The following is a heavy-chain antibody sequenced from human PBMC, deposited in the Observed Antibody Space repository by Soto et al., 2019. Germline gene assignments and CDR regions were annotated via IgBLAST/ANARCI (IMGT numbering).Heavy chain of an antibody. Sequence: EVQLLESGGGLVQPGGSLRLSCAASGFTFSSYAMSWVRQAPGKGLEWVSAISGSGGSTYYADSVKGGFTISRDNSKNTLYLQMNSLRAEDTAVYYCAKVPGDLYSGSYYGMDVWGQGTTVTVSS. V-gene: IGHV3-23*01. CDR2: ISGSGGST. D-gene: IGHD1-26*01. CDR3: AKVPGDLYSGSYYGMDV. J-gene: IGHJ6*02. CDR1: GFTFSSYA.